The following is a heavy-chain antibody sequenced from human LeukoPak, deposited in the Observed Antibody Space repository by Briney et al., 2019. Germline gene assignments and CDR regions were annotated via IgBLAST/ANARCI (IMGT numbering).Heavy chain of an antibody. J-gene: IGHJ6*03. CDR1: GFSFSTHA. CDR3: AKDGEDCSGGSCYPYYYYYYMDV. D-gene: IGHD2-15*01. CDR2: ISSTGAST. V-gene: IGHV3-23*01. Sequence: PGGSLRLSCAASGFSFSTHAMNWVRQAPGKGLEWVSLISSTGASTYYADSVKGRFTISRDTSKNTLYLQMNSLRAEDTAVYYCAKDGEDCSGGSCYPYYYYYYMDVWGKGTTVTVSS.